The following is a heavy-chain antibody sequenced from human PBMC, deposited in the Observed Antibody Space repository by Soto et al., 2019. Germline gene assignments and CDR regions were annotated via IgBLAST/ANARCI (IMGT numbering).Heavy chain of an antibody. CDR3: ARDVGELHNWFDP. CDR2: VIPIFGTA. J-gene: IGHJ5*02. CDR1: GGTFSSYA. D-gene: IGHD1-26*01. Sequence: QVQLVQSGAEVKKPGSSVKVSCKASGGTFSSYAISWVRQAPGQGLEWMGGVIPIFGTANYAQKFQGRVTITADESTSTVYRELGSLRSEDTAVYYCARDVGELHNWFDPWGQGTLVTVSS. V-gene: IGHV1-69*01.